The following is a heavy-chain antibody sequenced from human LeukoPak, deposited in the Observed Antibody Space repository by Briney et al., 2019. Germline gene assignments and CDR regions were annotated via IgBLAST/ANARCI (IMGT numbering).Heavy chain of an antibody. CDR3: ARGMASSSPQTFDY. CDR2: MSPNSGNI. V-gene: IGHV1-8*01. Sequence: ASVKVSCKASGYTFTSYDINWVRQATGQGLEWMGWMSPNSGNIGYAQKFQGRVTMTRNTSISTAYMELSSLRSEDTAVYYCARGMASSSPQTFDYWGQGTLVTVSS. CDR1: GYTFTSYD. J-gene: IGHJ4*02. D-gene: IGHD6-13*01.